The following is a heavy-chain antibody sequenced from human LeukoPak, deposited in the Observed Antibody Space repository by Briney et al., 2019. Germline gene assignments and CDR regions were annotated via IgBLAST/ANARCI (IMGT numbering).Heavy chain of an antibody. CDR2: IYYSGST. CDR1: GGSISSYY. J-gene: IGHJ6*03. CDR3: ARGPYYYMDV. Sequence: PSETLSLTCSVSGGSISSYYWSWIRQPAGKGLEWIGYIYYSGSTNYNPSLKSRVTLSVDTSKNQFSLKLSSVTAADTAVYYCARGPYYYMDVWGKGTTVTVSS. V-gene: IGHV4-59*01.